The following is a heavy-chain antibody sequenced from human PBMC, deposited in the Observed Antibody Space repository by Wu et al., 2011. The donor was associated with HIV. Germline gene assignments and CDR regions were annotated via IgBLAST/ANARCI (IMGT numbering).Heavy chain of an antibody. J-gene: IGHJ3*02. V-gene: IGHV1-18*01. D-gene: IGHD1-1*01. CDR2: ISADNGDT. Sequence: VSCKASGGTFTSYAVSWVRLTPGQGLEWMGRISADNGDTNYAQKLQGRVTMTTDTSTSTAYMELSRLRSDDTAVYYCATDSNDQDLDAFDIWGQGTMVTVSS. CDR1: GGTFTSYA. CDR3: ATDSNDQDLDAFDI.